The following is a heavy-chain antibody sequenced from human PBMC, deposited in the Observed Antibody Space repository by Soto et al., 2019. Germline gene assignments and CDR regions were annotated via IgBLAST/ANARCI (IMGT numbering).Heavy chain of an antibody. J-gene: IGHJ5*02. CDR3: VRDHTMGYSSSWYGWFDP. V-gene: IGHV3-48*02. Sequence: GGSLRLSCAASGFTFSSYSMNWVRQAPGKGLEWVSYISSSSSTIYYADSVKGRFTISRENAKNSLYLQMNSLRDEDTAVYYCVRDHTMGYSSSWYGWFDPWGQGTLVTVSS. D-gene: IGHD6-13*01. CDR1: GFTFSSYS. CDR2: ISSSSSTI.